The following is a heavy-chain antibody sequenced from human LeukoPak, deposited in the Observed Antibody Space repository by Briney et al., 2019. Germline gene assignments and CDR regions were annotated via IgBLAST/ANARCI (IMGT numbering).Heavy chain of an antibody. CDR1: GYTFTSYH. D-gene: IGHD3-22*01. V-gene: IGHV1-46*01. CDR2: INPSGGTT. Sequence: ASVKVSCKASGYTFTSYHMHWVRQAPGQGLEWMGIINPSGGTTNYAQKFQGRVTMTEDTSTDTAYMELSSLRSEDTAVYYCATQLSSGWPLRHLPFDYWGQGTLVTVSS. J-gene: IGHJ4*02. CDR3: ATQLSSGWPLRHLPFDY.